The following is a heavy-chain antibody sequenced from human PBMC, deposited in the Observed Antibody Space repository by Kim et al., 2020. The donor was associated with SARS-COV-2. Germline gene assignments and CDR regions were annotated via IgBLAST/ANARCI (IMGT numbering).Heavy chain of an antibody. CDR2: ISYDGSNK. CDR3: ANLDFPRYYDSSGYPALGY. Sequence: GGSLRLSCAASGFTFSSYGMHWVRQAPGKGLEWVAVISYDGSNKYYADSVKGRFTISRDNSKNTLYLQMNSLRAEDTAVYYCANLDFPRYYDSSGYPALGYWGQGTLVTVSS. D-gene: IGHD3-22*01. CDR1: GFTFSSYG. V-gene: IGHV3-30*18. J-gene: IGHJ4*02.